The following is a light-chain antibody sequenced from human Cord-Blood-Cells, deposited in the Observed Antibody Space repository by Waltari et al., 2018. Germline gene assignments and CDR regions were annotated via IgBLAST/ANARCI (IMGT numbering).Light chain of an antibody. J-gene: IGKJ2*01. CDR1: QSISSW. Sequence: IQMTQSPSTLSASVGDRVTITCRASQSISSWLAWYHQKPGKAPKLLIYKASSLESGVPSRCSGSGSATEVTLTISSLQPDDFATHYCQQYNSYSTVGQGSKLEI. CDR3: QQYNSYST. CDR2: KAS. V-gene: IGKV1-5*03.